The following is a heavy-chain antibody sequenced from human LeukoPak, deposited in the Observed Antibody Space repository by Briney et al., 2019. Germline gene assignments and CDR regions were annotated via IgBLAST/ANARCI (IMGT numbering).Heavy chain of an antibody. Sequence: SGTLSLTCAVYGGSFSGYYWSWIRQPPGKGLEWIGEINHSGSTNYNPSLKSRVTISVDTSKNQFSLKLSSVTAADTAVYYCASRLSSGWSNYWGQGTLVTVSS. D-gene: IGHD6-19*01. J-gene: IGHJ4*02. CDR3: ASRLSSGWSNY. V-gene: IGHV4-34*01. CDR2: INHSGST. CDR1: GGSFSGYY.